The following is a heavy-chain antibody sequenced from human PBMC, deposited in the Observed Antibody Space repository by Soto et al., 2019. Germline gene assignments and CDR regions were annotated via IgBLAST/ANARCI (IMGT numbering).Heavy chain of an antibody. CDR1: GFSLSPSGLG. CDR2: IYWNDDK. V-gene: IGHV2-5*01. Sequence: QITLKESGPTLVGPTQTLTLTCTFSGFSLSPSGLGLGGIGQPPGKALEWLALIYWNDDKRYSPSLKARLTITKDTSKNQVVLTMTNMDPVDTATYYCAHRPSGWYLFDYWGQGTLVTVSS. CDR3: AHRPSGWYLFDY. D-gene: IGHD6-19*01. J-gene: IGHJ4*02.